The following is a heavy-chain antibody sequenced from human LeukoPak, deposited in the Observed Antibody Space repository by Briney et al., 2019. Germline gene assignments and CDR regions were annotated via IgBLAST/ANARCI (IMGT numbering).Heavy chain of an antibody. CDR1: GFTISSYG. J-gene: IGHJ4*02. CDR3: ARDGHYYGSGSPFYFDY. Sequence: SLRLSCAASGFTISSYGMHWVRQAPGKGLEWVAVIWYDGSNKYYADSVKGRFTISRDNSKNTLYLQMNSLRAEDTAVYYCARDGHYYGSGSPFYFDYWGQGTLVTVSS. D-gene: IGHD3-10*01. V-gene: IGHV3-33*01. CDR2: IWYDGSNK.